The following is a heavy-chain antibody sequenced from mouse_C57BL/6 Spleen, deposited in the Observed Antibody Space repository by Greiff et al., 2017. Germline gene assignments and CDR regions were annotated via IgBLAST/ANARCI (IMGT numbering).Heavy chain of an antibody. D-gene: IGHD2-3*01. CDR3: TGYYDGYYVPRFAY. CDR2: IRNKANNPAT. V-gene: IGHV6-6*01. J-gene: IGHJ3*01. CDR1: GFTFSDAW. Sequence: EVQLVETGGGLVQPGGSMKLSCAASGFTFSDAWIDWVRQSPEKGLEWVAEIRNKANNPATYYAESVKGRFTISRDDSKSSVYLQMNNLRAEDTGIYYCTGYYDGYYVPRFAYWGQGTLVTVSA.